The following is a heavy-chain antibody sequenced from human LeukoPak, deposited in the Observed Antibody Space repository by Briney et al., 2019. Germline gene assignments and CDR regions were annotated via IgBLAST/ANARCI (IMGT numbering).Heavy chain of an antibody. Sequence: PSETLSLTCTVSGGSISSGDYYWSWIRQPPGKGLEWIGYIYYSGSTYYNPSLKSRVTISVDTSKNQFSLKLSSVTAADTAVYYCARGLKDYYDSSGYWLNLKSKPQFDYWGQGTLVTVSS. CDR2: IYYSGST. CDR1: GGSISSGDYY. D-gene: IGHD3-22*01. V-gene: IGHV4-30-4*01. J-gene: IGHJ4*02. CDR3: ARGLKDYYDSSGYWLNLKSKPQFDY.